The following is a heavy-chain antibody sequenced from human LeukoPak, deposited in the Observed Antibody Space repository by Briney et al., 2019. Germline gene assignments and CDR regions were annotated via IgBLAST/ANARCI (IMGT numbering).Heavy chain of an antibody. V-gene: IGHV3-30*02. CDR1: GFTFSSYG. CDR2: IRYDGSNK. J-gene: IGHJ4*02. D-gene: IGHD1-26*01. CDR3: AKDRSGSYSQGLDY. Sequence: GGSLRLSCAASGFTFSSYGMHWVRQAPGKGLEWVAFIRYDGSNKYYADSVKGRFTISRDNSKNTLYLQMNSLRAEDTAVYHCAKDRSGSYSQGLDYWGQGTLVTVSS.